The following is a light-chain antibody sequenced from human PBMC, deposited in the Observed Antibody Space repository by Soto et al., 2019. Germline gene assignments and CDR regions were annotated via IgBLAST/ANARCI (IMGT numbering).Light chain of an antibody. V-gene: IGLV2-14*01. Sequence: QSALTQPASVSGSPGQSITISCTGTSSDVGGYNYVSWYQQHPGKAPKLMIYEVSNRPSGISNRFSGSTSGNTASLTSSGLQAEDEADYYCSSYTSSGAHVFGTGTKVTVL. J-gene: IGLJ1*01. CDR3: SSYTSSGAHV. CDR1: SSDVGGYNY. CDR2: EVS.